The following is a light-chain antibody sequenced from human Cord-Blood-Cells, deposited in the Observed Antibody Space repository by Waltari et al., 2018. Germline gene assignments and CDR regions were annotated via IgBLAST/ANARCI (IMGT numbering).Light chain of an antibody. CDR3: SSYTSSSTVV. CDR2: YVS. J-gene: IGLJ2*01. CDR1: SSDVGGYNY. Sequence: QSALTQPASVSGSPGQSITISCTGTSSDVGGYNYVSWDQQHPGKAPKLMIYYVSNRPAGVSNLFSGSKSGNTASLTISGLQAEDEADYYCSSYTSSSTVVFGGGTKLTVL. V-gene: IGLV2-14*01.